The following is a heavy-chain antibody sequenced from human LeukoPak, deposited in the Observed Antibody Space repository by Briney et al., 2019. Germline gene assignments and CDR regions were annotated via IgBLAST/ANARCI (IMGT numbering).Heavy chain of an antibody. D-gene: IGHD1-7*01. CDR2: IYYSGST. CDR1: GGSISSYY. V-gene: IGHV4-59*01. J-gene: IGHJ6*02. Sequence: SETLSLTCTVSGGSISSYYWSWIRQPPGKGLEWIGYIYYSGSTNYNPSLKSRVTISVDTSKNQFSLKLSSVTAADTAVYYCARDNWNYGSSMDVWGQGATVTVSS. CDR3: ARDNWNYGSSMDV.